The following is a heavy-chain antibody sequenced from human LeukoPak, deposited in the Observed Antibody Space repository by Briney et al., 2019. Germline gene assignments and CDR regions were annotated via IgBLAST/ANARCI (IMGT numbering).Heavy chain of an antibody. Sequence: SETLSLTCTVSGDSISSSYYWGWIRQPPGKGMEGIGSIYHSGITYYNPSLKSRVTISADTSKNQFSLKLSSVTAADTAVYFCARVTGSSWYYSYYMDVWGKGTTVTVSS. V-gene: IGHV4-38-2*02. CDR2: IYHSGIT. CDR3: ARVTGSSWYYSYYMDV. J-gene: IGHJ6*03. D-gene: IGHD6-13*01. CDR1: GDSISSSYY.